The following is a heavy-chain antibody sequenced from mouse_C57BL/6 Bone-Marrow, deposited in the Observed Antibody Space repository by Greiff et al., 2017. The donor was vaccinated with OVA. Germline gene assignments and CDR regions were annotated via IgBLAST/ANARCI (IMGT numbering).Heavy chain of an antibody. CDR1: GYTFTSYW. CDR2: IDPSDSYT. V-gene: IGHV1-50*01. J-gene: IGHJ1*03. CDR3: ARCCSYWYFDV. Sequence: VQLQQPGAELVKPGASVKLSCKASGYTFTSYWMQWVKQRPGQGLEWIGEIDPSDSYTNYNQKFKGKATLTVDTSSSTAYMQLSSLTSEDSAVYYCARCCSYWYFDVWGTGTTVTVSS.